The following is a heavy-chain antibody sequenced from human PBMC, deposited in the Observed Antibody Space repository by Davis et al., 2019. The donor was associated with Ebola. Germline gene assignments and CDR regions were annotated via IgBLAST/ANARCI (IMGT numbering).Heavy chain of an antibody. D-gene: IGHD1-7*01. Sequence: SLKISCAASGFTFDDYAMHWVRQAPGKGLEWVSGISWNSGSIGYADSVKGRFTISRDNSKNTLYLQMNSLRAEDTAVYYCAKLELRGYWGQGTLVTVSS. CDR3: AKLELRGY. J-gene: IGHJ4*02. CDR1: GFTFDDYA. CDR2: ISWNSGSI. V-gene: IGHV3-9*01.